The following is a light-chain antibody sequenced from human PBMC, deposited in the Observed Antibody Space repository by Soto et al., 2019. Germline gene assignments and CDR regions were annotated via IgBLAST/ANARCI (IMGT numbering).Light chain of an antibody. Sequence: EIVLTQSPATLSLSPGETATLSCRASQSISNYLAWYQQKPGQAPRLLIYDASNRATGIPARFSGSGSGTDFILTISSLEPEDSAVYFCQQRNNWVTFGGGSKVEIK. CDR3: QQRNNWVT. V-gene: IGKV3-11*01. CDR1: QSISNY. J-gene: IGKJ4*01. CDR2: DAS.